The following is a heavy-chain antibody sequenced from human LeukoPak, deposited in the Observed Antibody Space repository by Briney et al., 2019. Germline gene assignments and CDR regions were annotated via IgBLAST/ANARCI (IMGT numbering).Heavy chain of an antibody. J-gene: IGHJ5*02. CDR2: IISILGTT. CDR1: GGTFTNYA. D-gene: IGHD3-22*01. V-gene: IGHV1-69*13. CDR3: ATERGISMTADFSS. Sequence: SMKVSCKASGGTFTNYALNWVRQAPGPGLELMGGIISILGTTNYAQKFQGRVTITADESTSAAYMEITSLSSEDTALYYCATERGISMTADFSSWGQGTLVTVSS.